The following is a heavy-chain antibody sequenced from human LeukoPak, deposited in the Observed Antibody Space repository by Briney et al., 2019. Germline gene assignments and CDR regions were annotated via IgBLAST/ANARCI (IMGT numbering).Heavy chain of an antibody. CDR1: GFIFDDYT. CDR2: VSWDGVAI. V-gene: IGHV3-43*01. D-gene: IGHD3-10*01. CDR3: VKDRRHYASGTYSYYFDS. J-gene: IGHJ4*02. Sequence: GGSLRLSCAASGFIFDDYTMHWVRQVPGKGLEWISLVSWDGVAIYYADSVKGRFTISRDNRKNSLYLQMNSLRTEDTALYYCVKDRRHYASGTYSYYFDSWGQGTLVTVSS.